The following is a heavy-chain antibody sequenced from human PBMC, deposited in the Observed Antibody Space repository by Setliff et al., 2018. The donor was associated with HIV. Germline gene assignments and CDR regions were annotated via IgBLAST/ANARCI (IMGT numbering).Heavy chain of an antibody. V-gene: IGHV2-5*02. D-gene: IGHD1-1*01. CDR3: THVNNFRSVYFAS. J-gene: IGHJ4*02. CDR2: IYWDDDK. CDR1: GFSLASSGVG. Sequence: SGPTREPPQTLTLTCTFSGFSLASSGVGVAWVRQPPGEGLEWLALIYWDDDKRYNPSLKDRLTITKATSNNHVVLMMSNMDPADTATYYCTHVNNFRSVYFASWGQGTLVTVSS.